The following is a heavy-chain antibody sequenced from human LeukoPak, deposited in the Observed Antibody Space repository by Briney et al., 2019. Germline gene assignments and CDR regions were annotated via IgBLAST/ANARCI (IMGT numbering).Heavy chain of an antibody. CDR1: GFTFTSSA. CDR2: IVVGSGNT. V-gene: IGHV1-58*02. Sequence: SVKVSCKASGFTFTSSAMQWVRQARGQRLEWIGWIVVGSGNTNYAQKFQERVTITRDMSTSTAYMELSSLRSEDTAVYYCARGRSIAARPGYFQHWGQGTLVTVSS. D-gene: IGHD6-6*01. CDR3: ARGRSIAARPGYFQH. J-gene: IGHJ1*01.